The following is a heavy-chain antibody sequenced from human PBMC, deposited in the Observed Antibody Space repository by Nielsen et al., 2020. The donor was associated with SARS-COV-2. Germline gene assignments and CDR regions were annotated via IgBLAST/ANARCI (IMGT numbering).Heavy chain of an antibody. CDR1: GFTFSSYW. CDR2: IKQDGSEK. J-gene: IGHJ4*02. Sequence: GESLKISCAAFGFTFSSYWMSWVRQAPGKGLEWVANIKQDGSEKYYVDSVKGRFTISRDNAKNSLYLQMNSLRAEDTALYYCAKAAAGTAYWGQGTLVTVSS. V-gene: IGHV3-7*03. D-gene: IGHD6-13*01. CDR3: AKAAAGTAY.